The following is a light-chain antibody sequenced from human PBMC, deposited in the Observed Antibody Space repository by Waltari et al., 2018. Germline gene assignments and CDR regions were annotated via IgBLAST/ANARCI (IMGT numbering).Light chain of an antibody. Sequence: EIVLTQSPDTPSLSPGDRATVSCRASRSVSKYYLAWYKQKPGQSPRLLIYDASTRAAGIPDRFSGSGSGTDFTLTISGLEPQDMAVYYCQHYCISPRTFGQGTKVEMK. CDR1: RSVSKYY. V-gene: IGKV3-20*01. J-gene: IGKJ1*01. CDR2: DAS. CDR3: QHYCISPRT.